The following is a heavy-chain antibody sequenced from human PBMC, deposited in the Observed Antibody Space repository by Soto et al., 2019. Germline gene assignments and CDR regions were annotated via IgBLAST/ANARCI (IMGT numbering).Heavy chain of an antibody. CDR3: ARELTYCGGDCYSYGMDV. Sequence: QVQLVQSGAAGKTPGASVKVSCKASGYTFTGYYMHWVRQAPGQGVEWMGGVNPNSGGTNYAQKFPGWVTITRDTSISTAYMELRRLRSDDTAVYYCARELTYCGGDCYSYGMDVWGQGTTVTVSS. D-gene: IGHD2-21*01. V-gene: IGHV1-2*04. J-gene: IGHJ6*02. CDR2: VNPNSGGT. CDR1: GYTFTGYY.